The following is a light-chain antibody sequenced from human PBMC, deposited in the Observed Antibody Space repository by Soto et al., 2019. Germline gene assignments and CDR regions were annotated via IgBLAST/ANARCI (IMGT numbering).Light chain of an antibody. Sequence: EIVLTQSPGTLSLSPGERATLSCRASQSVSSSYLAWYQQKPGQAPRLLIYGASSRATGIPDRFSGSGSGTDFALTISRLEPADFAVYYWQQYGSSPPLTCGGGTKVEIK. J-gene: IGKJ4*01. CDR2: GAS. CDR3: QQYGSSPPLT. V-gene: IGKV3-20*01. CDR1: QSVSSSY.